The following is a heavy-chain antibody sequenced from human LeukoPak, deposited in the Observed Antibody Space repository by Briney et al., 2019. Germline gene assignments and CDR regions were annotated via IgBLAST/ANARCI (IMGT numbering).Heavy chain of an antibody. V-gene: IGHV5-51*01. Sequence: GESLKISCKGSGYSFTSYWIGWVRQMPGKGLEWMGIIYPGDSDTRYSPSFQGQVTISADKSISTAYLQWSSLKASDTAMYYCARQEGNGWYSPNSDFDYWGQGTLVTVSS. J-gene: IGHJ4*02. D-gene: IGHD6-19*01. CDR1: GYSFTSYW. CDR3: ARQEGNGWYSPNSDFDY. CDR2: IYPGDSDT.